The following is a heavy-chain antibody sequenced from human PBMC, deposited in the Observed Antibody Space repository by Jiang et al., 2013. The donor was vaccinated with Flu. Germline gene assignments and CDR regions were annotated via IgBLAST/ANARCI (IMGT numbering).Heavy chain of an antibody. CDR1: GGTFSSYA. J-gene: IGHJ4*02. Sequence: SGAEVKKPGSSVKVSCKASGGTFSSYAISWVRQAPGQGLEWMGRIIPILGIANYAQKFQGRVTITADKSTSTAYMELSSLRSEDTAVYYCAREGRLGELSPLDYWGQGTLVTVSS. V-gene: IGHV1-69*04. D-gene: IGHD3-16*02. CDR3: AREGRLGELSPLDY. CDR2: IIPILGIA.